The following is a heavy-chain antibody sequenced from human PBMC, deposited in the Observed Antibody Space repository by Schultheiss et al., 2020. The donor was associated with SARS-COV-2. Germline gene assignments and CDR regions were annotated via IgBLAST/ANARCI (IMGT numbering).Heavy chain of an antibody. Sequence: GESLKISCAASGFTFSSYAMHWVRQAPGKGLEYVSAISSNGGSTYYADSVKGRFTISRDNAKNTLYLQMNSLRAEDTAVYYCARDSGSSSWYYFDYWGQGSLVTVSS. D-gene: IGHD6-13*01. CDR1: GFTFSSYA. V-gene: IGHV3-64*04. CDR2: ISSNGGST. CDR3: ARDSGSSSWYYFDY. J-gene: IGHJ4*02.